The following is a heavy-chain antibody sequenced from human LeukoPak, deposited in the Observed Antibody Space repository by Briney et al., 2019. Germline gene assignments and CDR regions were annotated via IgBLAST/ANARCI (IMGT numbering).Heavy chain of an antibody. D-gene: IGHD4-17*01. CDR2: FGPEDGET. CDR3: ATDLPSGQTTVTTMDYGMDV. J-gene: IGHJ6*04. V-gene: IGHV1-24*01. CDR1: GYTLTELS. Sequence: ASVKVSCKVSGYTLTELSMHWVRQAPGKGLEWMGGFGPEDGETIYAQKFQGRVTMTEDTSTDTAYMELSSLRSEDTAVYYCATDLPSGQTTVTTMDYGMDVWGKGTTVTVSS.